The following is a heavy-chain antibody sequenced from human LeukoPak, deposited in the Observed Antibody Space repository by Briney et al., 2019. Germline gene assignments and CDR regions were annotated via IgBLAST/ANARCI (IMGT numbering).Heavy chain of an antibody. CDR3: ARDSVGYYGSGSYYKFDY. J-gene: IGHJ4*02. CDR2: ISSSSRYI. V-gene: IGHV3-21*01. Sequence: GGSLRLSCAASGFTFSSYSMNWVRQAPGKGLEWVSSISSSSRYIYYADSVKGRFTISRDNAKNSLYLQMNSLRAEDTAVYYCARDSVGYYGSGSYYKFDYWGQGTLVTVSS. D-gene: IGHD3-10*01. CDR1: GFTFSSYS.